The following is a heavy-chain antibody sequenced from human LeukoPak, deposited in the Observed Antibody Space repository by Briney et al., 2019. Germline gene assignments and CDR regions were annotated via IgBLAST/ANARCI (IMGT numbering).Heavy chain of an antibody. CDR1: GYTFTGYY. D-gene: IGHD5-18*01. Sequence: ASVKVSCKASGYTFTGYYMHWVRQAPGQGLEWMGWINPNSGGTNYAQKFQGRVTMTRGTSISTAYMELSRLRSDDTAVYYCARAVPPWIQLWPVDYWGQGTLVTVSS. J-gene: IGHJ4*02. CDR3: ARAVPPWIQLWPVDY. CDR2: INPNSGGT. V-gene: IGHV1-2*02.